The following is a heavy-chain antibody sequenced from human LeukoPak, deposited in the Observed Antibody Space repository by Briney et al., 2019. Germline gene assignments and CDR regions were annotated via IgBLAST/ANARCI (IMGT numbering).Heavy chain of an antibody. CDR1: GGSISSGSYY. CDR2: IYTSGST. D-gene: IGHD3-3*01. J-gene: IGHJ4*02. V-gene: IGHV4-61*02. CDR3: ASWDYDFWSGYYTVDY. Sequence: SETLSLTCTVSGGSISSGSYYWSWIRQPAGKGLEWIGRIYTSGSTNYNPSLKSRVTISVDTSKNQFSLKLSSVTAADTAVYYRASWDYDFWSGYYTVDYWGQGTLVTVSS.